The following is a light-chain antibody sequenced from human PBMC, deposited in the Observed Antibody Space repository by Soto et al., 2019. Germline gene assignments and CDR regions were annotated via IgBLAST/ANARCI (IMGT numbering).Light chain of an antibody. CDR1: QSLVFRDGNTF. Sequence: DVVMTKSPLSLPVTLGQPASISCRSSQSLVFRDGNTFLNWFQQRPGQSPRRLIYKVSNRDSGVPDRFSGSGSGTEFSLKISRVEADDVGVYYCMQGTHWHFTFGGGTKVGIK. CDR2: KVS. V-gene: IGKV2-30*01. CDR3: MQGTHWHFT. J-gene: IGKJ4*01.